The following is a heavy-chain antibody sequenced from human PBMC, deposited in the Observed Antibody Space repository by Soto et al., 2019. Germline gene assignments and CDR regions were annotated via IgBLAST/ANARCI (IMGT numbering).Heavy chain of an antibody. CDR2: INAGNGNT. CDR1: GYTFTSYA. D-gene: IGHD2-21*02. Sequence: QVQLVQSGAEEKKPGASVKVACKASGYTFTSYAMHWVRQAPGQRLERMGWINAGNGNTKYSQKFQGRVTITRDTSASTAYMELSSLRSDDTAVYYCARSIVVVTALDYWGQGTLVTVSS. CDR3: ARSIVVVTALDY. J-gene: IGHJ4*02. V-gene: IGHV1-3*05.